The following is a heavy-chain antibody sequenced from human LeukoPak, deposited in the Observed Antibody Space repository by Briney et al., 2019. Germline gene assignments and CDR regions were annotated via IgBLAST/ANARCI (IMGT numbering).Heavy chain of an antibody. CDR1: GGSISNFH. CDR3: ARFKESAPPYYFDY. CDR2: IYYSGSF. V-gene: IGHV4-59*08. J-gene: IGHJ4*02. D-gene: IGHD3-10*01. Sequence: SETLSLTCTVSGGSISNFHWGWIRQPPVKGLEWIGYIYYSGSFNYNPSLKSRVTISVDTSKNQFSLKLSSVTAADTAVYYCARFKESAPPYYFDYWGQGTVVTVSS.